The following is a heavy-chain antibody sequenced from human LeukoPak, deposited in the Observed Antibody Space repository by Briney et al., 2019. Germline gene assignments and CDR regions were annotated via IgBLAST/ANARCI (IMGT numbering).Heavy chain of an antibody. CDR3: AKGDYYDGYYYYGMDV. CDR1: GFTFSSYA. J-gene: IGHJ6*02. CDR2: ISGSGGST. V-gene: IGHV3-23*01. D-gene: IGHD3-22*01. Sequence: GGSLRLSCAASGFTFSSYAMSWVRQAPGEGLEWVSAISGSGGSTYYADSVKGRFTISRDNSKNTLYLQMNSLRAEDTAVYYCAKGDYYDGYYYYGMDVWGQGTTVTVSS.